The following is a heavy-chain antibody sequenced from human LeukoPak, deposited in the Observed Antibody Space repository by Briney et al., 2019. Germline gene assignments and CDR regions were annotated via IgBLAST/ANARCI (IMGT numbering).Heavy chain of an antibody. CDR1: GGSMLSGNYY. CDR3: ARVNDFWNGCHWYFDL. D-gene: IGHD3-3*01. J-gene: IGHJ2*01. V-gene: IGHV4-39*01. CDR2: ISFTGNT. Sequence: KSSETLSLTCSVSGGSMLSGNYYWAYVRQPPEKGLEWIGSISFTGNTYYNPSVQSRVTISVDTSKKQFSLNLTSMTAADTAVYYCARVNDFWNGCHWYFDLWGRGTLVTVSS.